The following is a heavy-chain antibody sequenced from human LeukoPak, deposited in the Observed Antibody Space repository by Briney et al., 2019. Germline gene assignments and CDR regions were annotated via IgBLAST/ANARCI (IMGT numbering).Heavy chain of an antibody. V-gene: IGHV4-34*01. J-gene: IGHJ4*02. CDR3: ARDLRAASDY. Sequence: SETLSLTCAVYGGSFNGYFWSWIRQPPGKGLEWIGEINHSGSTNYNPSLKSRVTISVDKSKNQFSLKLSSVTAADTAVYYCARDLRAASDYWGQGTLVTVSS. CDR1: GGSFNGYF. D-gene: IGHD6-25*01. CDR2: INHSGST.